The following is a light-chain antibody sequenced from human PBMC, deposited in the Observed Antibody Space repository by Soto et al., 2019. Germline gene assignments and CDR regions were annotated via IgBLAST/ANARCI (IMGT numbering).Light chain of an antibody. V-gene: IGKV3-15*01. CDR3: QQYNNWTRT. Sequence: EIVMTQSPATLSVSPGERATLSCRASQSVSSNLAWYQQKPGQAPRLLIYCASTRDTGIPARFSGSGSGTEFTLTISSLQSEDFAVYYCQQYNNWTRTFGQGTKVEIK. CDR2: CAS. J-gene: IGKJ1*01. CDR1: QSVSSN.